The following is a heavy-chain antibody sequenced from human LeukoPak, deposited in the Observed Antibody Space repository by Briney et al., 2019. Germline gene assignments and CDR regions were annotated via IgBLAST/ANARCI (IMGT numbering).Heavy chain of an antibody. J-gene: IGHJ4*02. CDR2: LWYDGSNK. Sequence: GRSLRLSCAASGVTFSNCGMHWVRQAPGKGLEWVAVLWYDGSNKYYADSVKGRFTISRDNSKNTLFLQMNSLRTEDTAVYYCAKSRHTAPDYWGQGTLVTVSS. D-gene: IGHD5-18*01. CDR3: AKSRHTAPDY. V-gene: IGHV3-33*06. CDR1: GVTFSNCG.